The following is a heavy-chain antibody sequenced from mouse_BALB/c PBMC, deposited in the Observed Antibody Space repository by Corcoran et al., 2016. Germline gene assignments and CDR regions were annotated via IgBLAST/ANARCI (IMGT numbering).Heavy chain of an antibody. V-gene: IGHV1S136*01. CDR1: GYTFTSYV. Sequence: EVQLQQSGPELVKPGASVKMSCKASGYTFTSYVMHWVKQKPGQGLEWIGYINPYNDGTKYNEKFKGKATLTSDKSSSTAYVELSSLTSEDSAVYYWASYYGYYFDYWGQGTTRTASS. CDR3: ASYYGYYFDY. J-gene: IGHJ2*01. D-gene: IGHD1-2*01. CDR2: INPYNDGT.